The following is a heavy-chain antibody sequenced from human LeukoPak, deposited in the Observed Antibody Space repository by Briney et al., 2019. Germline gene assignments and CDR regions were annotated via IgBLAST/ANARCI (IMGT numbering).Heavy chain of an antibody. Sequence: SQTLSLTCAISGDSVSSNSAAWNWIRQSPSRGLEWLGRTYYRSKWYNDYAVSVKSRITINPDTSKNQFSLQLNSVTPEDTAVYYCARESQLVVPAATYFDYWGQEPWSPSPQ. J-gene: IGHJ4*01. CDR2: TYYRSKWYN. D-gene: IGHD2-2*01. V-gene: IGHV6-1*01. CDR3: ARESQLVVPAATYFDY. CDR1: GDSVSSNSAA.